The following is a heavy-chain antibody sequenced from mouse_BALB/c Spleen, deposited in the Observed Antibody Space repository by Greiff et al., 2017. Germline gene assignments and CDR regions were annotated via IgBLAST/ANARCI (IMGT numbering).Heavy chain of an antibody. D-gene: IGHD1-1*01. V-gene: IGHV7-3*02. CDR3: ARDRTTVVAPYAMDY. Sequence: EVKVVESGGGLVQPGGSLRLSCATSGFTFTDYYMSWVRQPPGKALEWLGFIRNKANGYTTEYSASVKGRFTISRDNSQSILYLQMNTLRAEDSATYYSARDRTTVVAPYAMDYWGQGTSVTVSS. J-gene: IGHJ4*01. CDR1: GFTFTDYY. CDR2: IRNKANGYTT.